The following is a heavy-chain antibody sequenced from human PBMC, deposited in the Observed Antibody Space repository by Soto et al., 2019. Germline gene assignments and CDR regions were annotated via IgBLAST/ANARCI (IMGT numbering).Heavy chain of an antibody. J-gene: IGHJ6*02. CDR1: GGTFNIYN. Sequence: QVQLVQSGAEVKKPGSSLKVSCKASGGTFNIYNIPWVRQAPGQGLEWMGGILPIFGTTNYAQRFQGRLTIIADDSTSTAYMELSSLRSEDTAVYYCARDDPGDSYYYSYGRDVWGQGTTVTVTS. CDR2: ILPIFGTT. CDR3: ARDDPGDSYYYSYGRDV. V-gene: IGHV1-69*01. D-gene: IGHD7-27*01.